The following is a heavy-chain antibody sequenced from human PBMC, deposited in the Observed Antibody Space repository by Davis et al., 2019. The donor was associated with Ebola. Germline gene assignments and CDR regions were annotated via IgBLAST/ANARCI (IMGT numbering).Heavy chain of an antibody. CDR3: ANSITVAAQANFDY. CDR1: GYTFTNYY. J-gene: IGHJ4*02. V-gene: IGHV1-46*01. D-gene: IGHD3-10*01. CDR2: INPNDGRT. Sequence: ASVKVSCKASGYTFTNYYMHWVRQAPGQGLEWMGMINPNDGRTIYAQKFQGRVTVTRDTSTTTVYMDLSSLRSEDTAVYYCANSITVAAQANFDYWGQGIVVTVSS.